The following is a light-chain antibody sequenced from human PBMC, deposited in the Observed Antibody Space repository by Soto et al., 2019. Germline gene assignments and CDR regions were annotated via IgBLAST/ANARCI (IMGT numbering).Light chain of an antibody. J-gene: IGLJ2*01. CDR1: SSDVGGYNY. V-gene: IGLV2-14*01. Sequence: QSALTQPAPVSGSPGQSITISCTGTSSDVGGYNYVSWYQQHPGKAPKVMIYDVSNRPSGVSNRFSGSKSGNTASLTISGLQAEDEADYYCSSYTSSSTPVFGGGTKLTVL. CDR2: DVS. CDR3: SSYTSSSTPV.